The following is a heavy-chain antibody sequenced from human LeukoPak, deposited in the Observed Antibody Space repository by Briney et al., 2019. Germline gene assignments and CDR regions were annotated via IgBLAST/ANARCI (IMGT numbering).Heavy chain of an antibody. D-gene: IGHD1-14*01. Sequence: GGFLRLSCAASRFTFSSYWMSWVRQASGKGLEWVANIKQDGSEKYYVDSVKGRFTISSDNAKNSLYLQMNSLRAEDTAVYYCARDLTGHYYYGMDVWGQGTTVTVSS. CDR1: RFTFSSYW. CDR3: ARDLTGHYYYGMDV. V-gene: IGHV3-7*01. J-gene: IGHJ6*02. CDR2: IKQDGSEK.